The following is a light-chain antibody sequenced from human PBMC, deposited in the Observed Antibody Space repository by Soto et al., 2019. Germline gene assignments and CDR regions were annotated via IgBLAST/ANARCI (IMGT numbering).Light chain of an antibody. V-gene: IGKV3-20*01. CDR2: GIS. CDR1: QSITSDY. J-gene: IGKJ2*01. CDR3: QQYGSSPYT. Sequence: EIVLTQSPGTLSLSPGERATLSCRASQSITSDYLGWYQQKPGQAPRLLIYGISFRATGIPNRFSGSGSGTDFTLTISRLEPEDFAVYYCQQYGSSPYTFGQGTKLEIK.